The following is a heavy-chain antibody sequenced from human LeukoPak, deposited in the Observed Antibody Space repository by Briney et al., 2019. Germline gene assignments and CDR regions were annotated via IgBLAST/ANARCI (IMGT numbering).Heavy chain of an antibody. Sequence: ASVKVSCKASGCTFTSYGISWVRQAPGQGLEWMGWISAYNGNTNYAQKLQGRVTMTTDTSTSTAYMELRSLRSDDTAVYYCARGRGITGTTPLDYWGQGTLVTVSS. CDR3: ARGRGITGTTPLDY. V-gene: IGHV1-18*01. CDR2: ISAYNGNT. J-gene: IGHJ4*02. CDR1: GCTFTSYG. D-gene: IGHD1-20*01.